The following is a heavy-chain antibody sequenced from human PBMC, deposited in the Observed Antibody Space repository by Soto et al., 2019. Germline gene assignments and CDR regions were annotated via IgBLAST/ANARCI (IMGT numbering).Heavy chain of an antibody. Sequence: SETLSLTCVVYGGISGYYWSWIRQPPGKGLEWIGEINHSGSTNYNPSVKSRVTLSVDRSKNQLSLNLSSVTAADTAVYYCARVRAARGARDMDVWGKGTTVTVSS. D-gene: IGHD6-6*01. CDR1: GGISGYY. CDR3: ARVRAARGARDMDV. CDR2: INHSGST. J-gene: IGHJ6*03. V-gene: IGHV4-34*01.